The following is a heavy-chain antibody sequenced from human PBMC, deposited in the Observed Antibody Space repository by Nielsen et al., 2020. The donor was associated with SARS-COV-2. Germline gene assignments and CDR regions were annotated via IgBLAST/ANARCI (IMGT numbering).Heavy chain of an antibody. V-gene: IGHV3-74*03. CDR2: INPDESKT. CDR3: ARLWDDGYYFDTGPYDY. CDR1: GFIFSNYR. D-gene: IGHD3-22*01. J-gene: IGHJ4*02. Sequence: GESLKISCAASGFIFSNYRMHWVRQAPGQGLVWVSHINPDESKTTYADSVKGRFTISSDNAKNTLYLQMNSLRAEDTAVYYCARLWDDGYYFDTGPYDYWGQGTLVTVSS.